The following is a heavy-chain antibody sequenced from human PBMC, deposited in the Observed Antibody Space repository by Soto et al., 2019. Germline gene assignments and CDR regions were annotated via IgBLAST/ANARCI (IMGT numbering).Heavy chain of an antibody. CDR1: GVTFCSYG. V-gene: IGHV3-30*18. CDR2: ISYDGSNK. D-gene: IGHD6-19*01. Sequence: GGSLRLCCAASGVTFCSYGMHWVRQAPGKGLEWVAVISYDGSNKYYADSVKGRFTISRDNSKNTLYLQMNSLRAEDTAVYYSAKDRIAVAGPKIYYYYGMDVWGQGTTVTVSS. CDR3: AKDRIAVAGPKIYYYYGMDV. J-gene: IGHJ6*02.